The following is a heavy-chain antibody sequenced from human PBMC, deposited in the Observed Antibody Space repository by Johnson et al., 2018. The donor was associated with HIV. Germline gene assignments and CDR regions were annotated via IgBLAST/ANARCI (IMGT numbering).Heavy chain of an antibody. CDR1: GFSFSDYY. CDR3: AKDQWSSSWTNDAFDI. Sequence: QVQLVESGGGLVKPGGSLRLSCAASGFSFSDYYMSWIRQAPGKGLEWISYMSSSGSTIYYADSVKGRFTISRDNAKNSLYLQMNSLRAEDTAVYYCAKDQWSSSWTNDAFDIWGQGTMVTVSS. D-gene: IGHD6-13*01. CDR2: MSSSGSTI. J-gene: IGHJ3*02. V-gene: IGHV3-11*04.